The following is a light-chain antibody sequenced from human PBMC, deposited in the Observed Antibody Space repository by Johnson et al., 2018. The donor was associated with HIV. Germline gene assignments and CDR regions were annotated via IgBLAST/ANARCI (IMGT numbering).Light chain of an antibody. J-gene: IGLJ1*01. CDR3: PTWDRSLTIVFV. CDR2: DNN. V-gene: IGLV1-51*01. Sequence: HSVLTQPPSVSAAPGQKVTISCSGSSFNIGNHYVSWFQQLPGTAPKLLIYDNNKRPSGIPDRFSCSKSGPSATLGITGLQTGDESDYYCPTWDRSLTIVFVFGTWTKVTVL. CDR1: SFNIGNHY.